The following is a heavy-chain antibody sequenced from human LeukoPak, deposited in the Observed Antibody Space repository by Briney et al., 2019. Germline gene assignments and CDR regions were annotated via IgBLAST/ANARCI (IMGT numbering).Heavy chain of an antibody. CDR2: INTNTGKS. Sequence: ASVEVSCKASGYTFTSYAMNWVRQAPGQGLEWMGWINTNTGKSTYAQAFTGRFVFSLDTSVRTAYLQISSLEAEDTAVYYCARDRRYGVLLPSGDDPAFDYWGQGTLITVSS. V-gene: IGHV7-4-1*02. CDR3: ARDRRYGVLLPSGDDPAFDY. D-gene: IGHD5/OR15-5a*01. CDR1: GYTFTSYA. J-gene: IGHJ4*02.